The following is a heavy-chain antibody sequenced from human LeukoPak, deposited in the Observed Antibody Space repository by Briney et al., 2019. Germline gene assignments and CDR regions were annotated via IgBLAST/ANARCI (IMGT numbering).Heavy chain of an antibody. J-gene: IGHJ4*02. CDR2: IRSNGDTA. V-gene: IGHV3-23*01. D-gene: IGHD1-1*01. CDR1: GFTFSSIA. Sequence: PGGSLRLSCTASGFTFSSIALTWVRQAPGKGLEWVSPIRSNGDTAYNADSVNGRFTISRDNSKNTLYLQMDSLRVEDTAIYYCAKGQELDDGVFDSWGQGTLVTVSS. CDR3: AKGQELDDGVFDS.